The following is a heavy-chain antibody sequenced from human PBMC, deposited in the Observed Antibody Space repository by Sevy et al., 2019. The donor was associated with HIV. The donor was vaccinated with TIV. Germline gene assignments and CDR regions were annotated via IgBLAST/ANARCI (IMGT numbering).Heavy chain of an antibody. D-gene: IGHD2-2*01. Sequence: SETLSLTCTVSGGPISSYYWSWIRQPAGKGLEWIGRIYPSGITNYNPSLKSRVTMSVDTSKNQFSLNLSSVTAADTAVYYCARGWCRSASCYYDYWGQGTLVTVSS. CDR3: ARGWCRSASCYYDY. V-gene: IGHV4-4*07. CDR2: IYPSGIT. CDR1: GGPISSYY. J-gene: IGHJ4*02.